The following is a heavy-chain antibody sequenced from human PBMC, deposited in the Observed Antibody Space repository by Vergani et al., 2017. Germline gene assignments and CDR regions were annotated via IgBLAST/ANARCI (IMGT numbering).Heavy chain of an antibody. Sequence: QVQPQQWGAGLLKPSETLSLTCAVYGGSFSGYYWSWIRQPPGKGLEWIGEINHSGSTNYNPSLKSRVTISVDTSKNQFSLKLSSVTAADTAVYYCARGPSYYYDSSGYDYWGQGTLVTVSS. J-gene: IGHJ4*02. CDR2: INHSGST. CDR3: ARGPSYYYDSSGYDY. D-gene: IGHD3-22*01. V-gene: IGHV4-34*01. CDR1: GGSFSGYY.